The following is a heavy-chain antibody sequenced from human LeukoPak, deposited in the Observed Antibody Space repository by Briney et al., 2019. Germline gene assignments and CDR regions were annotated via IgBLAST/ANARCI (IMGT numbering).Heavy chain of an antibody. CDR1: GFTFSNYG. D-gene: IGHD6-19*01. J-gene: IGHJ3*02. CDR3: AKDQGIAVAGTDDAFDI. Sequence: PGRSLRLPCAASGFTFSNYGMHWVRQAPGKGLEWVAVIAYDGSNEYYAEFVKGRFTISRDNSKNTLYLQMYSLRAEDTAVYFCAKDQGIAVAGTDDAFDIWGQGTRVTVSS. V-gene: IGHV3-30*18. CDR2: IAYDGSNE.